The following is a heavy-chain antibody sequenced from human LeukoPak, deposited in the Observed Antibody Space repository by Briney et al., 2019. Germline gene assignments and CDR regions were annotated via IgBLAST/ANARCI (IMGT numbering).Heavy chain of an antibody. CDR3: ARDSSISSRDLDY. CDR2: INPNSGGT. J-gene: IGHJ4*02. D-gene: IGHD2/OR15-2a*01. CDR1: GYTFTGYY. Sequence: ASVKVSCKASGYTFTGYYTHWVRQAPGQGLEWMGWINPNSGGTNYAQKFQGRVTMTRDTSISTAYMELSSLRSEDTAIYYCARDSSISSRDLDYWGQGTLVTVSS. V-gene: IGHV1-2*02.